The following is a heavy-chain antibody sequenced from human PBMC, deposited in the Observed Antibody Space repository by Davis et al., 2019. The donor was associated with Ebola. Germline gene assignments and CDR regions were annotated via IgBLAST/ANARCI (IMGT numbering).Heavy chain of an antibody. V-gene: IGHV1-69*02. J-gene: IGHJ4*02. Sequence: AASVKVSCKASGGTFSSYTISWVRQAPGQGLEWMGRIIPILGIANYAQKFQGRVTITADKSTSTAYMELSSLRSEDTAVYYCARGRVRDIVVVVAATLDYWGQGTLVTVSS. D-gene: IGHD2-15*01. CDR3: ARGRVRDIVVVVAATLDY. CDR2: IIPILGIA. CDR1: GGTFSSYT.